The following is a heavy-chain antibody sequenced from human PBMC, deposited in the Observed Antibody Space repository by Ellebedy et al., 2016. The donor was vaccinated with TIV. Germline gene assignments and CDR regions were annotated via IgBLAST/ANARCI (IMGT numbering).Heavy chain of an antibody. J-gene: IGHJ4*02. CDR3: AGISCSSTSCLDY. CDR2: IYHSGST. D-gene: IGHD2-2*01. Sequence: SETLSLTXAVYGGSFSGYYWSWIRQPPGKGLEWIGEIYHSGSTNYNPSLKSRVTISIATSKNQFSLKLSSVTAADTAVYYCAGISCSSTSCLDYWGQGTLVTVSS. CDR1: GGSFSGYY. V-gene: IGHV4-34*01.